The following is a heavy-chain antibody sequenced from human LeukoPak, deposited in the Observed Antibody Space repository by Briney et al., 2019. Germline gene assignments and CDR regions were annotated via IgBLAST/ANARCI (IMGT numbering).Heavy chain of an antibody. CDR1: GFTLDDYA. J-gene: IGHJ5*02. CDR2: ISWNSGSI. V-gene: IGHV3-9*01. D-gene: IGHD6-19*01. Sequence: GGSLRLSCAASGFTLDDYAMHWVRQAPGKGLEWVSGISWNSGSIGYADSVKGRFTISRDNAKNSLYLQMNSLRAEDTALYYCAKAEGFSGWSRFGPWGQGTLVTVSS. CDR3: AKAEGFSGWSRFGP.